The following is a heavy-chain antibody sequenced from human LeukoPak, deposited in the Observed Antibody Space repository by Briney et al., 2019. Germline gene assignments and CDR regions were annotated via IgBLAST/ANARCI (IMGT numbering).Heavy chain of an antibody. CDR2: VSYDGGHK. V-gene: IGHV3-30*03. CDR1: GFAFSNYW. J-gene: IGHJ4*02. Sequence: GGSLRLSCAGSGFAFSNYWMSWVRQAPGKGLEWVAVVSYDGGHKYYADSVKGRFTISRDTSSDTVSLQMNSLRVEDTAVYYCARDRINMMVLGHDSGLDFWGQGTLVTVSS. D-gene: IGHD3-22*01. CDR3: ARDRINMMVLGHDSGLDF.